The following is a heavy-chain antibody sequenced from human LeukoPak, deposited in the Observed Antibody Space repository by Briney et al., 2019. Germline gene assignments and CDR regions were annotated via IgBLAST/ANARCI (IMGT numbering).Heavy chain of an antibody. J-gene: IGHJ3*02. CDR3: ARGSGSYSGFDAFDI. D-gene: IGHD1-26*01. CDR2: IYTSGST. Sequence: SETLSLTCTVSGGSISSSSYYWSWIRQPAGKGLEWIGRIYTSGSTNYNPSLKSRVTMSVDTSKNQFSLKLSSVTAADTAVYYCARGSGSYSGFDAFDIWGQGTMVTVSS. V-gene: IGHV4-61*02. CDR1: GGSISSSSYY.